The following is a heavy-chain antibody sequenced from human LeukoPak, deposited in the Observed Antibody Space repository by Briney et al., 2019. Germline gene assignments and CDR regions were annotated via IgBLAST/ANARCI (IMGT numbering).Heavy chain of an antibody. CDR2: ISWSSGSI. Sequence: GGSLRLSCAASGFTFDDYAVHWVRQGPGKGPEWVSGISWSSGSIGYADSVKGRFTISRDNAKNSLCLQMNSLRPEDTALYYCAKGFRQQPVPFDYWGQGTLVTVSS. CDR1: GFTFDDYA. D-gene: IGHD6-13*01. J-gene: IGHJ4*01. V-gene: IGHV3-9*01. CDR3: AKGFRQQPVPFDY.